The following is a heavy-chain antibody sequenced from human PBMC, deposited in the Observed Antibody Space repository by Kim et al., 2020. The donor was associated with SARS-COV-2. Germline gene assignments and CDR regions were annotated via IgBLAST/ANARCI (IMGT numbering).Heavy chain of an antibody. J-gene: IGHJ5*02. Sequence: GGSLRLSCAASGFTFSDYYMSWIRQAPGKGLEWVSYISSSGSTIYYADSVKGRFTISRDNAKNSLYLQMNSLRAEDTAVYYCARATRDIVVVTAIPWFDPWGQGTLVTVSS. D-gene: IGHD2-21*02. CDR1: GFTFSDYY. CDR3: ARATRDIVVVTAIPWFDP. CDR2: ISSSGSTI. V-gene: IGHV3-11*01.